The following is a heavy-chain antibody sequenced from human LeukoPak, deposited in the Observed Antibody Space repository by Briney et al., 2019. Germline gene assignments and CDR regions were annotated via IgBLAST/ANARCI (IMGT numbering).Heavy chain of an antibody. CDR3: AKDSYYDSSVYYSQIDY. J-gene: IGHJ4*02. V-gene: IGHV3-30*02. CDR1: DFTSVNL. Sequence: GGSLRLSVPAPDFTSVNLSWTWFGQAPGKGLEWVAFIRYDGSNKYYADSVKGRFTISRGNSNNTLYLQMNSLRAEDTAVYYCAKDSYYDSSVYYSQIDYWGQGTLVTVSS. D-gene: IGHD3-22*01. CDR2: IRYDGSNK.